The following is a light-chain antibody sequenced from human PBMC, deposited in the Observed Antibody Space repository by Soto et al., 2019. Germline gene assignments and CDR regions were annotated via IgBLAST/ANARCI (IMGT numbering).Light chain of an antibody. J-gene: IGKJ5*01. CDR3: QQYYGRPIT. Sequence: DIVMTQSPDSLAVSLGERATIDCKSSQSLLSSADNKNYLAWFRQKPGQPPKLLIHSTSTREFGVPDRIAGSGSGTDFTLTISSLQAEDVAVYYCQQYYGRPITFGQGTRLEIK. V-gene: IGKV4-1*01. CDR2: STS. CDR1: QSLLSSADNKNY.